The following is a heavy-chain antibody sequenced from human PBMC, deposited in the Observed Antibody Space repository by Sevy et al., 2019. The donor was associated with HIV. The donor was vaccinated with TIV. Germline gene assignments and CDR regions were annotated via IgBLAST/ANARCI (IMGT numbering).Heavy chain of an antibody. CDR1: GFAFSDHY. Sequence: GGSLRLSCAASGFAFSDHYVDWVRQAPGKGLEWVGRIRNRPNRYTTEYAAFVEGRFTISRDDSRHSLYLQMNSLKTEDSAVYYCVRGPNCGVGGCQQISPYCLDVWGKGATVTVSS. CDR2: IRNRPNRYTT. V-gene: IGHV3-72*01. CDR3: VRGPNCGVGGCQQISPYCLDV. D-gene: IGHD2-21*01. J-gene: IGHJ6*03.